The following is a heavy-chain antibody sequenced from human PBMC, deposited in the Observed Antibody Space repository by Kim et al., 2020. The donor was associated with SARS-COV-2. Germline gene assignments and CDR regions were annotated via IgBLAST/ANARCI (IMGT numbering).Heavy chain of an antibody. CDR3: ARALGDHSSPLGY. CDR2: TYYRSKFYN. CDR1: GDSVSSNRVA. J-gene: IGHJ4*02. Sequence: SQTLSLTCAISGDSVSSNRVAWNWIRQSPSRGLEWLGRTYYRSKFYNNYAESVKSRITINTDIFKNHFSLQLNSVTPEDTAMYYCARALGDHSSPLGYWGQGPPVTVSS. D-gene: IGHD6-13*01. V-gene: IGHV6-1*01.